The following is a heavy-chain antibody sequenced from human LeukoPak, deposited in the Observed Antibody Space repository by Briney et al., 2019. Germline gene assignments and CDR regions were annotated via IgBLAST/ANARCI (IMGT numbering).Heavy chain of an antibody. Sequence: GGSLRLSCAASGFTFSNYGMHWVRQAPGKGLEWVALISYDGSNKYYADSVKGRFTISRDNSKNTLYLQMNGLRPEDTAAYYCAKEEGYFDYWGQGTLVTVSS. J-gene: IGHJ4*02. V-gene: IGHV3-30*18. CDR1: GFTFSNYG. CDR2: ISYDGSNK. CDR3: AKEEGYFDY.